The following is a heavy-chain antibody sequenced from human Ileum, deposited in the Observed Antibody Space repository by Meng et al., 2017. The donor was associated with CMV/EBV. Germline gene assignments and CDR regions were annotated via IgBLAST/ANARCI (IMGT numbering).Heavy chain of an antibody. CDR3: ARSSYSAHDY. CDR1: GFTFSNYY. D-gene: IGHD1-26*01. CDR2: ISGPGTTI. Sequence: LSCAASGFTFSNYYMSWVRQAPGKGLEWVSHISGPGTTIYHADSVKGRFTISRDNAKNTLYLQMNSLRAEDTAVYYCARSSYSAHDYWGQGTLVTVSS. J-gene: IGHJ4*02. V-gene: IGHV3-11*04.